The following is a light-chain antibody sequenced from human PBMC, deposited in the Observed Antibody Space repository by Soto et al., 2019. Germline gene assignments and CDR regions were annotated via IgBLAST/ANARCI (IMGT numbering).Light chain of an antibody. CDR2: DVG. J-gene: IGLJ3*02. V-gene: IGLV2-14*03. Sequence: QSALTQPASVSGSPGQSITISCPGTSSDVGGYNYVSWYQQHPGKAPKLMLYDVGSRPSGVSNRFSGSKSGNTASLTISGRRGEDEADDYGGSETSSTTWGFGGGTKLTGL. CDR1: SSDVGGYNY. CDR3: GSETSSTTWG.